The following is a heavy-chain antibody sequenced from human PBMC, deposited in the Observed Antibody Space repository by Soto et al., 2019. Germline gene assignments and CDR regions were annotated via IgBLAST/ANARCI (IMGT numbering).Heavy chain of an antibody. J-gene: IGHJ4*02. CDR2: FDPEDGET. CDR3: AATVSEAVAADPFDY. V-gene: IGHV1-24*01. CDR1: GYTLTELS. Sequence: ASVKVSCKVSGYTLTELSMHWVRQAPGKGLEWMGGFDPEDGETIYAQKFQGRVTMTEDTSTDTAYMELSSLRSEDTAVYYCAATVSEAVAADPFDYWGQGTLVTVSS. D-gene: IGHD6-19*01.